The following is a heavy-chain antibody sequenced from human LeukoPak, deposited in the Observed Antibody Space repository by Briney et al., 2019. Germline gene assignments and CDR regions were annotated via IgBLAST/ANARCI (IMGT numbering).Heavy chain of an antibody. CDR3: ARSPTPDSSGYYSDY. D-gene: IGHD3-22*01. J-gene: IGHJ4*02. CDR1: GYSFTSYW. Sequence: GGSLRLSCKGSGYSFTSYWIGWVRQMPGKGLEWMGIIYPGDSDTRYSPSFQGQVTISADKSISTAYLQWSSLKASDTAMYYCARSPTPDSSGYYSDYWGQGTLVTVSS. CDR2: IYPGDSDT. V-gene: IGHV5-51*01.